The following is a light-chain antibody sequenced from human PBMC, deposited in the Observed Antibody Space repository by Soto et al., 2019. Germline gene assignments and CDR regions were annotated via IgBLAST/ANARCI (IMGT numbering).Light chain of an antibody. J-gene: IGKJ2*01. CDR1: QNVLYSSNNKNY. V-gene: IGKV4-1*01. CDR2: WAS. Sequence: DIVMTQSPDSLAVSVGERATINCKSSQNVLYSSNNKNYLAWYQQKPGQPPKLLIYWASARESGVPARFSGSGSATDFTLSITCLQAEDVAVYYCQQYYSSPYTFGQGTKLEIK. CDR3: QQYYSSPYT.